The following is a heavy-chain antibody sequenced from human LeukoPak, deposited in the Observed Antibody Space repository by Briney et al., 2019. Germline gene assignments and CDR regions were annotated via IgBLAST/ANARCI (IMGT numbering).Heavy chain of an antibody. D-gene: IGHD7-27*01. CDR3: ARDVGINRFDY. J-gene: IGHJ4*02. Sequence: ASVKVSCKSSGGTFGSYSISWVRQAPGQGLEWMGVIIPIFGTTNYAQKFQGRVTITTDTSTSTAYMELTSLRSDDTALYYCARDVGINRFDYWGQGTLVTVSS. CDR2: IIPIFGTT. V-gene: IGHV1-69*05. CDR1: GGTFGSYS.